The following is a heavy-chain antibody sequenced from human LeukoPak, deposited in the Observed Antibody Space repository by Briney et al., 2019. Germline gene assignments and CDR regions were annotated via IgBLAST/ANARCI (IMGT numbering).Heavy chain of an antibody. J-gene: IGHJ6*03. CDR2: IYYSGST. CDR3: ARETAMVPYYYYYYMDV. CDR1: GGSISSYY. V-gene: IGHV4-59*01. Sequence: SETLSLTCTVSGGSISSYYWSWIRQPPGKGLEWIGYIYYSGSTNYNPSLKSRVTISVDTFKNQFSLKLSSVTAADTAVYYCARETAMVPYYYYYYMDVWGKGTTVTISS. D-gene: IGHD5-18*01.